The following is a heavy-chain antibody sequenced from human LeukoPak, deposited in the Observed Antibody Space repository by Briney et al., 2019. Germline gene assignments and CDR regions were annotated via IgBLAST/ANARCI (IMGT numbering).Heavy chain of an antibody. V-gene: IGHV4-59*08. CDR1: GASISSYF. CDR2: IYYTGST. Sequence: SETLSLTCSVSGASISSYFWTWIRQPPGKGLEWIGYIYYTGSTMYNPFLQSRVFMSVDTSKNHVSLRLSSVTAADTALYYCARSYYGAGSWNDPWGQGTLVTVSS. CDR3: ARSYYGAGSWNDP. D-gene: IGHD3-10*01. J-gene: IGHJ5*02.